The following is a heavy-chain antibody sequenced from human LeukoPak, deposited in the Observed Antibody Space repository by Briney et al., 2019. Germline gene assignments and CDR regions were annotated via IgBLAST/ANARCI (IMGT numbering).Heavy chain of an antibody. CDR2: ISGSGGST. D-gene: IGHD2/OR15-2a*01. J-gene: IGHJ4*02. CDR1: GFTFSSYA. CDR3: ANAHRAHKFLPDY. V-gene: IGHV3-23*01. Sequence: GGSLRLSCAASGFTFSSYAMSWVRQAPGKGLEWVSAISGSGGSTYYADSVKGRFTISRDNSKNTLYLQMNSLRAEDTAVYYCANAHRAHKFLPDYWGQGTLVTVSS.